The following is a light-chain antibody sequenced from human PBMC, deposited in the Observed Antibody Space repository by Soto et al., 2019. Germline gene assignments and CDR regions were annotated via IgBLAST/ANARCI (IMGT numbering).Light chain of an antibody. CDR2: TAS. J-gene: IGKJ5*01. CDR1: QTISNF. CDR3: QQLNSDPPIT. V-gene: IGKV1-9*01. Sequence: DVQMTQSPSTLSASVGDRVTIACRASQTISNFLNWYQGKPGKPPKLLIYTASTLQSGVPSRFSGRGSGTDFTLTISSLQPEDFATYYCQQLNSDPPITFGQGTRLEIK.